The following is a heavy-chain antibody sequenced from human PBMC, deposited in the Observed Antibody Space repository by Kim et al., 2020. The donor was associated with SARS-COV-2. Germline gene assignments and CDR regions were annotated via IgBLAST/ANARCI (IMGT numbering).Heavy chain of an antibody. J-gene: IGHJ5*02. V-gene: IGHV4-59*08. D-gene: IGHD2-8*01. CDR3: ARQGAYGAKWFDP. Sequence: YNPSLKSRVTISVDTSRNQFSLKLSSVTAADTAVYYCARQGAYGAKWFDPWGQGTLVTVSS.